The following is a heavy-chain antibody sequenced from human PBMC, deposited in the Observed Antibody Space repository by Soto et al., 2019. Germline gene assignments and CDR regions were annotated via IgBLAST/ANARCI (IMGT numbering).Heavy chain of an antibody. D-gene: IGHD3-22*01. CDR1: GGTFSSYA. V-gene: IGHV1-69*13. CDR2: IIPIFGTA. Sequence: SVKVSCKASGGTFSSYAISWVRQAPGQGLEWMGGIIPIFGTANYAQKFQGRVTITADESTSTAYMELSSLRSEDTAVYYCARDPRYYYDSSGPAPKYYYGMDVWGQ. CDR3: ARDPRYYYDSSGPAPKYYYGMDV. J-gene: IGHJ6*02.